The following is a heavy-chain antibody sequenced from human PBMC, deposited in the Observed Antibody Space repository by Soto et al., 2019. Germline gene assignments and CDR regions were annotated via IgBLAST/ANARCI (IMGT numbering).Heavy chain of an antibody. CDR2: ISGSGGST. D-gene: IGHD6-13*01. Sequence: VQLLESGGGLVQPGGSLRLSCAASGFTFSSYAMSWVRQAPGKGLEWVSAISGSGGSTYYADSVKGRFTISRDNSKNTLYLQMNSLRAEDTAVYYCARGPGYSSSWYGVLTFDYWGQGTLVTVSS. V-gene: IGHV3-23*01. J-gene: IGHJ4*02. CDR1: GFTFSSYA. CDR3: ARGPGYSSSWYGVLTFDY.